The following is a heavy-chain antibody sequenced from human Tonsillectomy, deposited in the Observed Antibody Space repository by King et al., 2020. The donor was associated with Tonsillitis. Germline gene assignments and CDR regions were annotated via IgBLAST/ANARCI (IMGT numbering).Heavy chain of an antibody. Sequence: VQLQESGPGLVKPSETLSLTCTVSGRSISSYFWTWIRQPAGKGLEWIGRIYTSGTTNYNPSLRSRVTMSVDASKNQFSLNLTSVTAADTAMYYCAREGSGGRPLDYWGQGTLVTVCS. D-gene: IGHD1-26*01. CDR2: IYTSGTT. J-gene: IGHJ4*02. V-gene: IGHV4-4*07. CDR1: GRSISSYF. CDR3: AREGSGGRPLDY.